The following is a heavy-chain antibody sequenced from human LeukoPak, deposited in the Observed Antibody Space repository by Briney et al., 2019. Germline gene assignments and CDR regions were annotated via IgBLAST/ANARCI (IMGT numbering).Heavy chain of an antibody. Sequence: PGRSLRLSCAASGFTFDDYAMHWVRQAPGKGLEWVSGISWNSGSIGYADSVKGRFTISRDNAKNSLYLQMNSLRAEDMALYYCAKDLGIEKFGAFDIWGQGTMVTVSS. V-gene: IGHV3-9*03. J-gene: IGHJ3*02. D-gene: IGHD7-27*01. CDR1: GFTFDDYA. CDR3: AKDLGIEKFGAFDI. CDR2: ISWNSGSI.